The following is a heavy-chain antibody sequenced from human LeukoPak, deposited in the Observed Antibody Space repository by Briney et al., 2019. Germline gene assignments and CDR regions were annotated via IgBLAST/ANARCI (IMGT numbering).Heavy chain of an antibody. J-gene: IGHJ4*02. D-gene: IGHD5-24*01. V-gene: IGHV3-21*01. Sequence: GGSLRLSCAASGFTFSSYSMNWVRQAPGKGLEWVSSISSSSSCIYYADSVKGRFTVSRDNAKNSLYLQMNSLRAEDTAVYYCARETGYRTYYFDYWGQGTLVTVSS. CDR3: ARETGYRTYYFDY. CDR2: ISSSSSCI. CDR1: GFTFSSYS.